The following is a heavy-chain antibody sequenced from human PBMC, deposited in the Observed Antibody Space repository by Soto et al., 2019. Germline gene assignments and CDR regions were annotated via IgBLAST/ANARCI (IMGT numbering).Heavy chain of an antibody. V-gene: IGHV1-24*01. CDR3: ATISPSAYAFDI. CDR2: FDPEDGET. CDR1: GYIFTAYS. J-gene: IGHJ3*02. Sequence: ASVKVSCKASGYIFTAYSMHWVRQAPGKGLEWMGGFDPEDGETIYAQKFQGRVTMTEDTSTDTAYMELSSLRSEDTAVYYCATISPSAYAFDIWGQGTMVTVS.